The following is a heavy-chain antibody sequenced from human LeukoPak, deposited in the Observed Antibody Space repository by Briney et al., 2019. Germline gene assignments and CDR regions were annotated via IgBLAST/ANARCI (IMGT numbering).Heavy chain of an antibody. CDR3: AKDGGYSSGWYETTY. CDR2: IWYDGSNK. J-gene: IGHJ4*02. CDR1: GFTFSSYG. Sequence: GGSLRLSCAASGFTFSSYGMHWVRQAPGKGLEWVAVIWYDGSNKYYADSVKGRFTISRDNSKNTLYLQMNSLRAEDTAVYYCAKDGGYSSGWYETTYWGQGTLVTVSS. D-gene: IGHD6-19*01. V-gene: IGHV3-30*02.